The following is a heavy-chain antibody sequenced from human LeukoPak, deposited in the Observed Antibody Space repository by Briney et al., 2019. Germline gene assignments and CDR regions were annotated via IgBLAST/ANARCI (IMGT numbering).Heavy chain of an antibody. Sequence: PSETLSLTGTVSGASISSSSYYWGWIRQPPGKGLEWIGSIYYSGSTYYNPSLKSRVTISVDTSKNQFSLKLSSVTAADTAVYYCARDSIAARGVNYYGMDVWGQGTTVTVSS. D-gene: IGHD6-6*01. CDR2: IYYSGST. J-gene: IGHJ6*02. CDR1: GASISSSSYY. V-gene: IGHV4-39*02. CDR3: ARDSIAARGVNYYGMDV.